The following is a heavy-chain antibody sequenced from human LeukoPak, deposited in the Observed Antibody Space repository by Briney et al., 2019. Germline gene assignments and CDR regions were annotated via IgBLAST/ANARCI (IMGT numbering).Heavy chain of an antibody. Sequence: GGSLRLSCAASGFTFSSYAMSWVRQAPGKGLEWVSAIIGSGGSTYYADSVKARFTISRDNSKNTLYLQMNRLRAEDTAVYYCAKDHARSYYDFWSGSLDAFDIWGQGTMVTVSS. V-gene: IGHV3-23*01. CDR2: IIGSGGST. J-gene: IGHJ3*02. CDR3: AKDHARSYYDFWSGSLDAFDI. D-gene: IGHD3-3*01. CDR1: GFTFSSYA.